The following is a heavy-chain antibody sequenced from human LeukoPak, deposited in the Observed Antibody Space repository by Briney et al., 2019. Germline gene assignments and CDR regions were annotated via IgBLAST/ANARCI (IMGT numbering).Heavy chain of an antibody. CDR1: GFTFSSYA. J-gene: IGHJ3*02. CDR2: ISGSGGST. Sequence: PGGSLRLSCAASGFTFSSYAMSWVRQAPGKGLEWVSAISGSGGSTYYADSVKGRFTISRDNSENTPYLQTNSLRAEDTAVYYCANYGGGAFDIWGQGTMVTVSS. V-gene: IGHV3-23*01. D-gene: IGHD4-23*01. CDR3: ANYGGGAFDI.